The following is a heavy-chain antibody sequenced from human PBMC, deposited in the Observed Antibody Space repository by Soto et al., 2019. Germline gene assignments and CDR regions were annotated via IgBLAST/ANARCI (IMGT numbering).Heavy chain of an antibody. CDR1: GFTFSSYG. J-gene: IGHJ6*02. Sequence: QVQLVESGGGVVQPGRSLRLSCAASGFTFSSYGMHWVRQAPGKGLEWVAVISYDGSNKYYADSVKGRFTISRDNSKNTLYLQMNSLRAEDTAVYYCAKGASIAARSAENYYYYGMDVWGQGPTVTVSS. CDR2: ISYDGSNK. CDR3: AKGASIAARSAENYYYYGMDV. V-gene: IGHV3-30*18. D-gene: IGHD6-6*01.